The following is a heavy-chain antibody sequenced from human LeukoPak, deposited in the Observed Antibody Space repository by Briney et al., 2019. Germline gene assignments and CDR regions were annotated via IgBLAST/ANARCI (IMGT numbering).Heavy chain of an antibody. CDR2: IYYSGST. CDR3: ARASMVRGVTNWFDP. D-gene: IGHD3-10*01. CDR1: GGSISSSNW. J-gene: IGHJ5*02. Sequence: SGTLSLTCAVSGGSISSSNWWSWVRQPPGKGLEWIGYIYYSGSTNYNPSLKSRAIISVDTSKNQFSLKLSSVTAADTAVYYCARASMVRGVTNWFDPWGQGTLVTVSS. V-gene: IGHV4-4*02.